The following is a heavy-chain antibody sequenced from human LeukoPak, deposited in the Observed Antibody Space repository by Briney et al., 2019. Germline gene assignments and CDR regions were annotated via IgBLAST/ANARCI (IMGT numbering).Heavy chain of an antibody. Sequence: ASVKVSCKASGYTFTGYYIHWVRQAPGQGLEWMGWINPNSGGTNYAQKFQGRVTMTRDTSISTAYMELSRLRSDDTAVYYCARVPRGIAAAGTDYWGQGTLVTVSS. CDR1: GYTFTGYY. CDR3: ARVPRGIAAAGTDY. CDR2: INPNSGGT. V-gene: IGHV1-2*02. J-gene: IGHJ4*02. D-gene: IGHD6-13*01.